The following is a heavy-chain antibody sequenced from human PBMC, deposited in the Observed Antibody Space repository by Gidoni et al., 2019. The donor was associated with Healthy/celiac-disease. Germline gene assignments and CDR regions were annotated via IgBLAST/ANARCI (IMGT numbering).Heavy chain of an antibody. J-gene: IGHJ2*01. V-gene: IGHV1-69*02. D-gene: IGHD2-2*01. CDR3: ASRTSSSTYYWYFDL. CDR1: GGTFSSYT. CDR2: IIPILGIA. Sequence: QVQLVQSGAEVKKPGSSVKVSCKASGGTFSSYTISWVRQAPGQGLEWMGRIIPILGIANYAQKFQGRVTITADKSTSTAYMELSSLRSEDTAVYYCASRTSSSTYYWYFDLWGRGTLVTVSS.